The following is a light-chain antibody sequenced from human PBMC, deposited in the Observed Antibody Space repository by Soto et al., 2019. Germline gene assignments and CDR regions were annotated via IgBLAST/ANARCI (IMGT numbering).Light chain of an antibody. J-gene: IGKJ1*01. Sequence: EILLTQSPGTLSLSPGERATLSCRASQSVSSTYLAWYQQQPGQAPRLLIYGASNRATGIPDRFSGSGSGTDFTLTISRLEPEDFAVYYCQQYGSSSWTFGQGTKVDIK. V-gene: IGKV3-20*01. CDR1: QSVSSTY. CDR3: QQYGSSSWT. CDR2: GAS.